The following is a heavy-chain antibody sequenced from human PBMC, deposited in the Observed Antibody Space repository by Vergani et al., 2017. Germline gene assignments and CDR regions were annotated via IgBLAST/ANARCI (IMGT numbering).Heavy chain of an antibody. Sequence: QVQLMESGGGVVQPGRSLRLSCAASGFTFNQYGMHWVRQAPGKGLGWVAVTWYDGNNKQYADSVKGRFTISRDNSKSTMYLQMNSLRDEDTGVYYCARDLRLLYNRFDPWGQGTLVTVSS. V-gene: IGHV3-33*01. J-gene: IGHJ5*02. CDR3: ARDLRLLYNRFDP. CDR2: TWYDGNNK. CDR1: GFTFNQYG. D-gene: IGHD1-14*01.